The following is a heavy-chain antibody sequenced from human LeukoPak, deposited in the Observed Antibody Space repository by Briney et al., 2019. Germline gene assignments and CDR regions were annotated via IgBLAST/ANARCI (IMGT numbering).Heavy chain of an antibody. J-gene: IGHJ4*02. CDR1: GFSFSTQR. D-gene: IGHD3-22*01. V-gene: IGHV3-74*01. CDR2: INIDERIT. CDR3: AKVNYYESSGYYDY. Sequence: PGGSLRLSCAASGFSFSTQRMHWVRQAPGKGLVWVSYINIDERITGYADSVKGRFTISRDNAKNTLYLQMNSLRAEDTAVYYCAKVNYYESSGYYDYWGQGTLVTVSS.